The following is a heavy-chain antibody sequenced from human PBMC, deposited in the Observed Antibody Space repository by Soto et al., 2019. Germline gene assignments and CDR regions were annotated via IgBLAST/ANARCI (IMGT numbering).Heavy chain of an antibody. J-gene: IGHJ6*02. CDR3: TTQNCSGGSCYSGYYYYGLDV. CDR2: IKSKTDGGTA. D-gene: IGHD2-15*01. V-gene: IGHV3-15*07. CDR1: GFTFSNAW. Sequence: EVQLVESGGGLVKPGGSLRLSCAASGFTFSNAWMNWVRQAPGKGLEWVGRIKSKTDGGTADYAAPVKGRFTISRDDSKNTLYLQMDRLITADTAVYSCTTQNCSGGSCYSGYYYYGLDVWGQGTTVSVSS.